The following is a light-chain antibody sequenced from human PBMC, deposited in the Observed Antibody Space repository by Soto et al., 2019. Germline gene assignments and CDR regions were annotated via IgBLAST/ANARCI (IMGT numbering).Light chain of an antibody. Sequence: QSVLTQPPSVSGAPGQTVTISCTGSSSNIGADYGVRWYQYLPGTAPKLLVYGVNSRPSGVPDRFSGSTSGTSASLAIAGLQAEDEADYYCQSYDSSMGGFYVFGTGTKLTVL. CDR3: QSYDSSMGGFYV. CDR1: SSNIGADYG. CDR2: GVN. J-gene: IGLJ1*01. V-gene: IGLV1-40*01.